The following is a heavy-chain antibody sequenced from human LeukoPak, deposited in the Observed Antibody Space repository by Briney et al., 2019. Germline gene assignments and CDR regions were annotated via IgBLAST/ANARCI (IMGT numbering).Heavy chain of an antibody. Sequence: GRSLRLSCAASGFTFSRYAMHWVRQAPGKGLEWVAVIWYDGSTKYYADSVKGRFTISRDNFKNTLHLQMNSLRAEDTAVYYCAKGGGGGCDAFDYWGQGTLVTVSS. CDR2: IWYDGSTK. D-gene: IGHD5-12*01. CDR3: AKGGGGGCDAFDY. CDR1: GFTFSRYA. J-gene: IGHJ4*02. V-gene: IGHV3-33*06.